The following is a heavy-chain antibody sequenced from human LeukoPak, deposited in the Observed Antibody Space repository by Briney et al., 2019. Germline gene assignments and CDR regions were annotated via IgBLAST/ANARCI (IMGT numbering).Heavy chain of an antibody. Sequence: SQTLSLTCAISGDSVSGNSVAWNWIRQSPSRGLEWLGRTYYRSKWYIDYAVSVKSRITINPDTSKNQFSLQLNSVTPEDTAVYYCARGYGSSSRIFNFDYWGQGTLVTVSS. CDR1: GDSVSGNSVA. D-gene: IGHD6-6*01. V-gene: IGHV6-1*01. CDR2: TYYRSKWYI. J-gene: IGHJ4*02. CDR3: ARGYGSSSRIFNFDY.